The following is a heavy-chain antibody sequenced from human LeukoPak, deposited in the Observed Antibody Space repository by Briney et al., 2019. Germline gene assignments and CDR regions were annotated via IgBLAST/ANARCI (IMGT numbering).Heavy chain of an antibody. V-gene: IGHV3-66*01. CDR1: GFNVSGNY. CDR3: ARDVATVTTLGEVGPV. CDR2: LYSGGRT. J-gene: IGHJ4*02. Sequence: PGGSLRLSCAVSGFNVSGNYMSWVRQAPGKGLEWVSVLYSGGRTYHADTVKGRFTISRDTSKNTLYLQMNNLRAEDTAVYYRARDVATVTTLGEVGPVWGQGTPVTVSS. D-gene: IGHD4-17*01.